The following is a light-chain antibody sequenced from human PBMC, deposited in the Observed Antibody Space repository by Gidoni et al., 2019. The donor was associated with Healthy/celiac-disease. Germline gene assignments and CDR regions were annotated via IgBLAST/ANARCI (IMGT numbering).Light chain of an antibody. Sequence: DIVMTQSPDSLAVSLGERATINCKSSQSVLYSSNNKNYLAWYQQQPGQPPKLLIYWASTRESGVPDRFSGSGSGTDFTLTISSLQAEDVAVYYCQHYRTFGQGTKVEIK. J-gene: IGKJ1*01. CDR1: QSVLYSSNNKNY. CDR3: QHYRT. CDR2: WAS. V-gene: IGKV4-1*01.